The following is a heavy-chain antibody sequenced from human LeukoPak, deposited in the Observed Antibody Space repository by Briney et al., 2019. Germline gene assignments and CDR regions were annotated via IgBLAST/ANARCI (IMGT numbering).Heavy chain of an antibody. CDR3: ARPVPAAISPDAFDI. Sequence: GGSLRLSCAASAFSFSSYWMSWVRQAPGRGLEWVANINQDGSEKYYVDSVKGRFTISRDNAKNSLYLRMNSLRAEDTAVYYCARPVPAAISPDAFDIWGQGTMVTVSS. D-gene: IGHD2-2*02. CDR2: INQDGSEK. V-gene: IGHV3-7*01. J-gene: IGHJ3*02. CDR1: AFSFSSYW.